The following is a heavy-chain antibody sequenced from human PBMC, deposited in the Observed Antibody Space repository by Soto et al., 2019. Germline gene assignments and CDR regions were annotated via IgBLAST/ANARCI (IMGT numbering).Heavy chain of an antibody. Sequence: ASVKVSCKASGYTFTSYDINWVRQATGQGLEWMGWMNPNSGNTGYAQKFQGRVTMTRNTSISTAYMELSSLRSEDTAVYYCARGHPVYCTNGVCYTDYVYMDVWGKGTTVTVSS. V-gene: IGHV1-8*01. CDR1: GYTFTSYD. J-gene: IGHJ6*03. CDR2: MNPNSGNT. CDR3: ARGHPVYCTNGVCYTDYVYMDV. D-gene: IGHD2-8*01.